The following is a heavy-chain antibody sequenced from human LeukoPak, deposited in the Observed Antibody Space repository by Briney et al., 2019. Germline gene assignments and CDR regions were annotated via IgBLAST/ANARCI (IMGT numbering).Heavy chain of an antibody. Sequence: PSETLSLTCNVSGYSISSGYYWGWIRQPPGKGLEWIGSIYYSGSTNYNPSLKSRVTISVDTSKNQFSLKLTSVTAADTAVYYCASRQPTPINGNWFDPWGQGTLVTVSS. J-gene: IGHJ5*02. V-gene: IGHV4-38-2*02. D-gene: IGHD4-17*01. CDR3: ASRQPTPINGNWFDP. CDR2: IYYSGST. CDR1: GYSISSGYY.